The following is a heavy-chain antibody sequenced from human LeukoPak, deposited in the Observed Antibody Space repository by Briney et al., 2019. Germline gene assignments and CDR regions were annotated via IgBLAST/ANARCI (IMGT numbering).Heavy chain of an antibody. Sequence: GGSLRLSCAASGFTFSNAWMSWVRQAPGKGLEWVGRIKSKTDGGTTDYAAPVKGRFTISRDDSKNTLYLQMNSLKTEDTAVYYCTTDMYYYDSSGYYDIYTNDYWGQGALVTVSS. D-gene: IGHD3-22*01. CDR2: IKSKTDGGTT. CDR3: TTDMYYYDSSGYYDIYTNDY. J-gene: IGHJ4*02. CDR1: GFTFSNAW. V-gene: IGHV3-15*01.